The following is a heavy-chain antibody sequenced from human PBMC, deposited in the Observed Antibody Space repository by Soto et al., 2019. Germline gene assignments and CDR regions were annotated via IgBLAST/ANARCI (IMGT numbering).Heavy chain of an antibody. CDR1: GYTFTNYG. CDR3: AREGVPGYSYMRWYFDL. D-gene: IGHD5-18*01. J-gene: IGHJ2*01. Sequence: QVQLVQSGAEVKKPGASVKVSCKAFGYTFTNYGTSWVRQAPGQGLEWMGWISAYNGNTNYAQKLQGRVTMTTDTSTSTAYMELRSLRSDDTAVYYCAREGVPGYSYMRWYFDLWGRGTLVTVSS. CDR2: ISAYNGNT. V-gene: IGHV1-18*01.